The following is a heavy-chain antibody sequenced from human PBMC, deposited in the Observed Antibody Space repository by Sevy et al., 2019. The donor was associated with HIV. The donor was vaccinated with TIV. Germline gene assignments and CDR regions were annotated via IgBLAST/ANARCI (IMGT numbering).Heavy chain of an antibody. J-gene: IGHJ6*02. CDR1: GYSFTSYW. CDR3: ARHDEAVRGVHTYYYYYGMDV. D-gene: IGHD3-10*02. Sequence: GESLKISCKGSGYSFTSYWIGWVRQMPGKGVEWMGIIYPGDSDTRYSPSLQGQVTISADNSFSTAYLQWSSLQASDTAMYYCARHDEAVRGVHTYYYYYGMDVWGQGTTVTVSS. CDR2: IYPGDSDT. V-gene: IGHV5-51*01.